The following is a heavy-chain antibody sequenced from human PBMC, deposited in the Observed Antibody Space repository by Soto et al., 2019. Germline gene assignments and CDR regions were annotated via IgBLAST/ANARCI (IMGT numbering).Heavy chain of an antibody. CDR2: ISAYNGNT. J-gene: IGHJ1*01. CDR3: ARLQLGYCSGGSCYQEYFQH. D-gene: IGHD2-15*01. Sequence: ASVKVSCKASGYTFTSYGISWVRQAPGQGPEWMGWISAYNGNTNYAQKLQGRVTMTTDTSTSTAYMELRSLRSDDTAVYYCARLQLGYCSGGSCYQEYFQHWGRG. CDR1: GYTFTSYG. V-gene: IGHV1-18*04.